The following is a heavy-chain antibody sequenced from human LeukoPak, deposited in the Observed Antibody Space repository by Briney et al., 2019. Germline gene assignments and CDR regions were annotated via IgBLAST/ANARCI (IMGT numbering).Heavy chain of an antibody. J-gene: IGHJ6*03. CDR2: IGYDGSNK. Sequence: PGGSLRLSCQASGFTFSSYGMHWVRQAPGKGLEGLAFIGYDGSNKYYADSVKGRFTISRDNSKNTLYLQMKSLRAEDTAVYYCAKDALRCTNGVCYTGDYYYYYYMDVWGKGTTVTVSS. V-gene: IGHV3-30*02. D-gene: IGHD2-8*01. CDR1: GFTFSSYG. CDR3: AKDALRCTNGVCYTGDYYYYYYMDV.